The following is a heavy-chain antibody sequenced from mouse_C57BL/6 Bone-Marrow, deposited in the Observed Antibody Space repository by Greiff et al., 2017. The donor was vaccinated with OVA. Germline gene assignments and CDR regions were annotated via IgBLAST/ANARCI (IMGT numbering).Heavy chain of an antibody. CDR1: GYTFTDYY. Sequence: EVQLQQSGPELVKPGASVKISCKASGYTFTDYYMNWVKQSHGKSLEWIGDINPNNGGTSYNQKFKGKATLTVDKSSSTAYMELRSLTSEDSAVYNCARGGVTTGPYAMDNWGEGTSVTVSS. J-gene: IGHJ4*01. CDR3: ARGGVTTGPYAMDN. CDR2: INPNNGGT. D-gene: IGHD2-2*01. V-gene: IGHV1-26*01.